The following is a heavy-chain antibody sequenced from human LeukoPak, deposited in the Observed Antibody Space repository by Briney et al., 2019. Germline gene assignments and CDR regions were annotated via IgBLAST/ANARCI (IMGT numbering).Heavy chain of an antibody. D-gene: IGHD1-26*01. Sequence: ASVKVSCKASGGTFSSYAIGWVRQAPGQGLEWMGGIIPIFGTANYAQKFQGRVTITTDESTSTAYMELSSLRSEDTAVYYCARGRAESLYYFDYWGQGTLVTVSS. CDR1: GGTFSSYA. CDR3: ARGRAESLYYFDY. J-gene: IGHJ4*02. CDR2: IIPIFGTA. V-gene: IGHV1-69*05.